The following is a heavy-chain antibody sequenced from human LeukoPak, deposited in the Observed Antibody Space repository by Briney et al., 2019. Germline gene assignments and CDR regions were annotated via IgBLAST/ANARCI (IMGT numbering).Heavy chain of an antibody. CDR2: MNPNRGNT. D-gene: IGHD2-15*01. V-gene: IGHV1-8*03. Sequence: ASVKVSCKASGYTFTSYDINWVRQATGQGLEWMGWMNPNRGNTGYAQKFQGRVTITRNISISTAYIELSSLRSDDTAVYYCARKDCSGGSCYSNWFDPWGQGTLVTVSS. CDR3: ARKDCSGGSCYSNWFDP. CDR1: GYTFTSYD. J-gene: IGHJ5*02.